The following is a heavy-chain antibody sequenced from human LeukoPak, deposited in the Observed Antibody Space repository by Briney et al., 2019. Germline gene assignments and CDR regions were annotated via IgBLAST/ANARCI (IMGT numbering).Heavy chain of an antibody. CDR1: GFTFSTYV. J-gene: IGHJ4*02. CDR2: ISSKGDNT. CDR3: VRGTGY. Sequence: GGSLSLSCSVSGFTFSTYVMHWVRQAPGKGLEYVSAISSKGDNTYYADSVKGRLTIYRDNSKNTLYLQMGSLRADDTAVYYCVRGTGYWGQGTLVTVSS. V-gene: IGHV3-64D*06.